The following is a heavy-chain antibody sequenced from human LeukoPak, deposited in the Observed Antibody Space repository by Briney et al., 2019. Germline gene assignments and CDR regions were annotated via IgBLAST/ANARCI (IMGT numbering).Heavy chain of an antibody. D-gene: IGHD3-22*01. CDR1: GFTFSSYS. CDR3: ARVRSYYYDSSGYYPFDY. V-gene: IGHV3-21*01. Sequence: GGSLRLSCAASGFTFSSYSMNWVRQAPGKGLEWVSSISSSSSYIYYADSVKGRFTISRDNAKNSLYLQMNSLRAEDTAVYYCARVRSYYYDSSGYYPFDYWGQGTLVTVSS. J-gene: IGHJ4*02. CDR2: ISSSSSYI.